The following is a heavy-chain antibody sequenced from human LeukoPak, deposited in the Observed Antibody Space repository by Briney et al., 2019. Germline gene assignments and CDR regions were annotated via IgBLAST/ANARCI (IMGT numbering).Heavy chain of an antibody. D-gene: IGHD5-24*01. CDR1: GGCISSYY. J-gene: IGHJ6*02. CDR3: ARGGDGYNFRLISYSYGMDV. V-gene: IGHV4-59*01. CDR2: IYYSGSN. Sequence: SETLSLTCTVSGGCISSYYWSWIRQPPGKGLEWIGYIYYSGSNNYNPSLKSRVTISVDTSKIQFSLKLSSVTAADTAVYYCARGGDGYNFRLISYSYGMDVWGQGTTVTVSS.